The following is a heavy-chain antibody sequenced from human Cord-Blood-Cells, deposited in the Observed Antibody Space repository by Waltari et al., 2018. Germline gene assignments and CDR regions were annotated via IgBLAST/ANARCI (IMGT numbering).Heavy chain of an antibody. CDR1: GYTFPSYG. D-gene: IGHD6-19*01. CDR2: ISAYNGNT. J-gene: IGHJ2*01. CDR3: ARDPGATYSSGCWYFDL. V-gene: IGHV1-18*01. Sequence: QVQLVQSGAEVNKPGASVTASCKASGYTFPSYGISWLRPAAGQGREWMGWISAYNGNTNYAQKLQGRVTMTTDTSTSTAYMELRSLRSDDTAVYYCARDPGATYSSGCWYFDLWGRGTLVTVSS.